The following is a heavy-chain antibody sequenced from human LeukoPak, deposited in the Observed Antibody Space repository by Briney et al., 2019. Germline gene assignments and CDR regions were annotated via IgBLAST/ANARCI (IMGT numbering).Heavy chain of an antibody. CDR1: GGSISSYY. CDR3: ARDGYSGNDGL. D-gene: IGHD5-12*01. CDR2: IYHSGST. Sequence: SETLSLTCTVSGGSISSYYWSWIRQPPGKGLEWIGYIYHSGSTNYNPSLTSRVTISVDTSKNQFSLKLSSVTAADTAVYYCARDGYSGNDGLWGQGTLATVSS. J-gene: IGHJ4*02. V-gene: IGHV4-59*01.